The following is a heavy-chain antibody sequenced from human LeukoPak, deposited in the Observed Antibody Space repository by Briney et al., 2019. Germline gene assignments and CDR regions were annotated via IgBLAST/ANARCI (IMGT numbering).Heavy chain of an antibody. CDR2: IYYSGSN. Sequence: SETLCLTCTVSGGSISSYYWSWIRQPPGKGLEWIGYIYYSGSNNYNPSLKSRVTISEDTSKNQFSLKLSSVTAADAAVYYCARGGPQWLTHAFDIWGQGTMVTVSS. V-gene: IGHV4-59*01. J-gene: IGHJ3*02. CDR1: GGSISSYY. D-gene: IGHD6-19*01. CDR3: ARGGPQWLTHAFDI.